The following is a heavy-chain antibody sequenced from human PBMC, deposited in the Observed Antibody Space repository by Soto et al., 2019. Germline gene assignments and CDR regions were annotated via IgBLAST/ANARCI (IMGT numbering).Heavy chain of an antibody. Sequence: QVQLVESGGGVVQPGRSLRLSCAASGFTFSSYAMHWVRRAPGKGLEWVAVISYDGSNKYYADSVKGRFTISRDNSKNTLYLQMNSLRAEDTAVYYCARERITIFGVVTQTYYYYGMDVWGQGTTVTVSS. J-gene: IGHJ6*02. V-gene: IGHV3-30-3*01. CDR2: ISYDGSNK. CDR1: GFTFSSYA. CDR3: ARERITIFGVVTQTYYYYGMDV. D-gene: IGHD3-3*01.